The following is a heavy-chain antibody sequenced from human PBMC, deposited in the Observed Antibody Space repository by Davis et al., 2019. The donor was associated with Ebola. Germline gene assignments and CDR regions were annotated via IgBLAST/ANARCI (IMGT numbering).Heavy chain of an antibody. Sequence: ALVKVSCKASGYTFKNSAISWVRQAPGQGLEWMGWISAYNGNTAYAQILQGRVTMTTDTSTGTAYMDLRSLRSDDTAVYFCARTSIVGTTTTASDIWGQGTMVTVSS. J-gene: IGHJ3*02. CDR2: ISAYNGNT. D-gene: IGHD1-26*01. V-gene: IGHV1-18*01. CDR3: ARTSIVGTTTTASDI. CDR1: GYTFKNSA.